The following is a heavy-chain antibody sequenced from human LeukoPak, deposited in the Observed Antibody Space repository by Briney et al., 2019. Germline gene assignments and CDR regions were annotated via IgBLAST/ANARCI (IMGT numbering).Heavy chain of an antibody. CDR2: VSGSGDST. CDR3: AKSRGVAGFDY. J-gene: IGHJ4*02. D-gene: IGHD6-19*01. V-gene: IGHV3-23*01. Sequence: GGSLRLSCAASGFTFSSYAMSWVRQAPGKGLEWVSAVSGSGDSTYYADSVKGRFTISRDNSKNTLYLQMNSLRAEDTAVYYCAKSRGVAGFDYWGQGTLVTVSS. CDR1: GFTFSSYA.